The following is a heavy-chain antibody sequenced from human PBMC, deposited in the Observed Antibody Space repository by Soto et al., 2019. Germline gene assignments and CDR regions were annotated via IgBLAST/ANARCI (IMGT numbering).Heavy chain of an antibody. CDR1: GFTFTSSA. D-gene: IGHD6-19*01. CDR3: AALPEGETSGWYYYYGMDV. J-gene: IGHJ6*02. V-gene: IGHV1-58*01. Sequence: SVKVSCKASGFTFTSSAVQWVRQARGQRLEWIGWIVVGSGNTNYAQKFQERVTITRDMSTSTVYMELSSLRSEDTAVYYCAALPEGETSGWYYYYGMDVWGQGTTVTVSS. CDR2: IVVGSGNT.